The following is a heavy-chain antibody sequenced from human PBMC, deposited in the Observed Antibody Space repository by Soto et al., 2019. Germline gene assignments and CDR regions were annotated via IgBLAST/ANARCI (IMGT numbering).Heavy chain of an antibody. CDR3: ATLHYDASSGYYLGGDI. CDR1: GGSISSYY. V-gene: IGHV4-59*01. D-gene: IGHD3-22*01. J-gene: IGHJ3*02. CDR2: IYYSGST. Sequence: PSETLSLTCTVSGGSISSYYWSWIRQPPGKGLEWVGYIYYSGSTNYNPSLKSRVTISVDTSKNQFSLKLRSVTAADTAVYYCATLHYDASSGYYLGGDIWGQGTMVTVSS.